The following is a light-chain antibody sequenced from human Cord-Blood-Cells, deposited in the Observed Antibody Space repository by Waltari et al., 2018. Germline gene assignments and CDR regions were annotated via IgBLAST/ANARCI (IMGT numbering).Light chain of an antibody. CDR1: QSVSSN. Sequence: EIVMTQSPATLSVSPGERATLSCRASQSVSSNLAWYQQKPGQAPRLLIYVASTRATGIPARFSCSGSVTDFTLTISSLHSEDFAVYYCQQYNNLPYSFGQGTKLEIK. CDR2: VAS. J-gene: IGKJ2*03. CDR3: QQYNNLPYS. V-gene: IGKV3-15*01.